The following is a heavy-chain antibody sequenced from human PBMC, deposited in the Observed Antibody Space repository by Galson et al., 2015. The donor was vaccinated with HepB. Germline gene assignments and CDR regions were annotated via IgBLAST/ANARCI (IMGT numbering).Heavy chain of an antibody. J-gene: IGHJ4*02. CDR1: GYTFTSYG. CDR2: ISVYSGNT. D-gene: IGHD3-9*01. V-gene: IGHV1-18*01. Sequence: SVKVSCKASGYTFTSYGISWVRRAPGQGLEWMGWISVYSGNTNYAQKLQGRVTMTTDTSTNTAYMELRSLRSDDTAVDYCARDDDDILSGYYMGMGSDYWGQGTLVTVSS. CDR3: ARDDDDILSGYYMGMGSDY.